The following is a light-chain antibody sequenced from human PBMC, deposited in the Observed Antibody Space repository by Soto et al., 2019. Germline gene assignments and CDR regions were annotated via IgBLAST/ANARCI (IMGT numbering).Light chain of an antibody. Sequence: DIQLTQSPSFLSASVGDRVTITCRASQDIRDYLAWYQQRPGKAPKLLIYAASTLQSGVPSRFSGSGSGTEFTLTISSLQAEDFATYSCQQLNSYPLTFGGGTKVEIK. CDR2: AAS. CDR3: QQLNSYPLT. J-gene: IGKJ4*01. V-gene: IGKV1-9*01. CDR1: QDIRDY.